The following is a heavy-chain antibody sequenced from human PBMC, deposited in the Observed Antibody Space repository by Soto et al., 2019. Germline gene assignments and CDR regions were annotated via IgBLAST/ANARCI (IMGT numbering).Heavy chain of an antibody. CDR2: IYHSGST. CDR3: AEGAIFGVVPLDY. V-gene: IGHV4-30-2*01. J-gene: IGHJ4*02. D-gene: IGHD3-3*01. Sequence: SLTKPLTNAVAEGTISSGGYCRSWNRPPPGKGLEWIGYIYHSGSTYYNPSLKSRVTISVDRSKNQFSLKLSSVTAADTAVYYRAEGAIFGVVPLDYWGQGTLVNVSS. CDR1: EGTISSGGYC.